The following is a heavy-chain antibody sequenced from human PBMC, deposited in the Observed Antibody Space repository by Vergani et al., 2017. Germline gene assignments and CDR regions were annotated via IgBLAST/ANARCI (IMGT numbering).Heavy chain of an antibody. CDR3: ARGSMVRGVIRPPYYYYGMDV. Sequence: QVQLVQSGAEVKKPGSSVKVSCKASGGTFSSYAISWVRQAPGQGLEWMGGIIPIFGTANYGQKFQGRVTITADESTSTAYMELSSLRSEDTAVYYCARGSMVRGVIRPPYYYYGMDVWGQGTTVTVSS. J-gene: IGHJ6*02. D-gene: IGHD3-10*01. CDR2: IIPIFGTA. CDR1: GGTFSSYA. V-gene: IGHV1-69*12.